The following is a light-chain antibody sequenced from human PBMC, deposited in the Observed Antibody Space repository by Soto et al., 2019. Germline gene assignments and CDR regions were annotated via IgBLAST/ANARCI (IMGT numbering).Light chain of an antibody. CDR3: QQRNEWPLT. CDR2: DAS. Sequence: DIVLTQSPATLSCSPLERSTLSCRASQSVYSSLAWYQQKPGQPPRLLINDASNRATGIPARFSGSGSGTDFTLTISSLEPEDFAVYYCQQRNEWPLTFGGGTKVDIK. J-gene: IGKJ4*01. V-gene: IGKV3-11*01. CDR1: QSVYSS.